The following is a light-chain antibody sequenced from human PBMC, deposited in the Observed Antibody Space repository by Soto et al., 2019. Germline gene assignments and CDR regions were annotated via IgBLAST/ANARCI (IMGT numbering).Light chain of an antibody. Sequence: ELVMTQSTATVSVSPLEKISFFSGASQSVSSNLAWYQQKPGQAPRLLIYVASTRATGIPARFSGSGSGTEFTLTISSLQSEDFAVSYCQQYNNWPRKCGQGTKVDIK. CDR2: VAS. J-gene: IGKJ1*01. V-gene: IGKV3-15*01. CDR1: QSVSSN. CDR3: QQYNNWPRK.